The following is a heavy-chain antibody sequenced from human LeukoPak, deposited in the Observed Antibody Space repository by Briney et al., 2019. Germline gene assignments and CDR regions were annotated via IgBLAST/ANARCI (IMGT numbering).Heavy chain of an antibody. CDR1: GFTFSSYE. CDR2: ISSSAKTM. CDR3: ASMSHANSRY. Sequence: GGSLRLSCAASGFTFSSYEMNWVREAPGKGREWVSYISSSAKTMYYADSVKGRFTISRDNAKNSLHLEMNSLRAEGTAVYYRASMSHANSRYWGQGTLVTVSS. J-gene: IGHJ4*02. V-gene: IGHV3-48*03. D-gene: IGHD4/OR15-4a*01.